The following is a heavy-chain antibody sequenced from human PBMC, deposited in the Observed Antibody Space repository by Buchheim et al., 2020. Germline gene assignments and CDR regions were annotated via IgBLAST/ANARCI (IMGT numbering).Heavy chain of an antibody. CDR3: ARDGFDF. CDR2: ISPNAGGT. CDR1: GYTFTGYY. J-gene: IGHJ4*02. V-gene: IGHV1-2*02. Sequence: QVQLVQSGAEVKKPGASMKVSCKASGYTFTGYYIHWVRQAPGQGLEWMGWISPNAGGTNSAEKFQRRVTMTRDMSLRIADMELDRLTSDDTAVYFCARDGFDFWGQGTL.